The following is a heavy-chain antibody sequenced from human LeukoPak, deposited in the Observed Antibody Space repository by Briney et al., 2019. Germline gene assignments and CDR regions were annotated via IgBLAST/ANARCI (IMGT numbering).Heavy chain of an antibody. J-gene: IGHJ4*02. Sequence: AAVKVSCKASGYTFTGYYMHWVRQAPGQGLEWMGRINPNGGGTNYAQKFQGRVTMTRDTSISTAYMELSRLRSDDTAVYYCARDPAVGDFDYWGQGTLVTVSS. CDR2: INPNGGGT. CDR1: GYTFTGYY. V-gene: IGHV1-2*06. D-gene: IGHD4-23*01. CDR3: ARDPAVGDFDY.